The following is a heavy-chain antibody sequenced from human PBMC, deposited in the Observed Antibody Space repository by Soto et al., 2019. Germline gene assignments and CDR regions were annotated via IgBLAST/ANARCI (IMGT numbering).Heavy chain of an antibody. CDR3: ARDFCLLLNTSIAAFCDS. Sequence: ASVKVSCKASGYTFTSYGISWVRQAPGQGLEWMGWISAYNGNTNYAQKLQGRVTMTTDTSTSTAYMELRSLRSDDTAVYYCARDFCLLLNTSIAAFCDSLGQGPLVTLSS. V-gene: IGHV1-18*01. D-gene: IGHD6-6*01. CDR1: GYTFTSYG. J-gene: IGHJ5*01. CDR2: ISAYNGNT.